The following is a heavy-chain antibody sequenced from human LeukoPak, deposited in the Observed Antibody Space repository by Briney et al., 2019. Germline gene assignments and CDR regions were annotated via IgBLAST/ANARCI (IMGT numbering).Heavy chain of an antibody. Sequence: AEYLTLSCAAAAFSFSAYCMHWDRQAPGKGRVWVSHSNVADSSTTYADSVKGRFTMSRDNAKQTLYLQMISLRAEDTAIYYCAGDGHGGVPFDYWGQGTLVTVS. CDR2: SNVADSST. CDR3: AGDGHGGVPFDY. V-gene: IGHV3-74*01. D-gene: IGHD3-16*01. J-gene: IGHJ4*01. CDR1: AFSFSAYC.